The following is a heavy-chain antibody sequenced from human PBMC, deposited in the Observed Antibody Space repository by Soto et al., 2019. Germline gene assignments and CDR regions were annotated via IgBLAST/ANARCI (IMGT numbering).Heavy chain of an antibody. Sequence: PGGSLRLSCAASGFTFSSYSMNWVRQAPGKGLEWVSYISSSSSTIYYADSVKGRFTISRDNAKNSLYLQMNSLRDEDTAVYYCARDPNSPFVDDFWSGYYPYYYYGMDVWGQGTTVTVSS. CDR1: GFTFSSYS. CDR3: ARDPNSPFVDDFWSGYYPYYYYGMDV. J-gene: IGHJ6*02. CDR2: ISSSSSTI. D-gene: IGHD3-3*01. V-gene: IGHV3-48*02.